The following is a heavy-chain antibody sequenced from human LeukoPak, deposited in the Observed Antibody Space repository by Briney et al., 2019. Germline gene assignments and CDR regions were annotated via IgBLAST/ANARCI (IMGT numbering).Heavy chain of an antibody. D-gene: IGHD6-13*01. CDR2: IYYSGST. Sequence: SETLSLTCTVSGGSISSSSYYWGWIRQPPGKGLEWIGSIYYSGSTYYNPSLKSRVTISVDTSKNQFSLKLSSVTAADTAVYYCARCGGEGRAAGSIPYWGQGTLVTVSS. V-gene: IGHV4-39*07. CDR1: GGSISSSSYY. CDR3: ARCGGEGRAAGSIPY. J-gene: IGHJ4*02.